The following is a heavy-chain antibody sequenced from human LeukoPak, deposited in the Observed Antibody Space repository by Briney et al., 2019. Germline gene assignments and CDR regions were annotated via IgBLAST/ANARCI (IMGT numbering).Heavy chain of an antibody. D-gene: IGHD5-12*01. CDR1: GFTFSSYA. V-gene: IGHV3-23*01. CDR3: AKHFVPYSGYVYYYYYYGMDV. Sequence: PGGSLRLSCAASGFTFSSYAMSWVRQAPGKGLEWVSAISGSGGSTYYAGSVKGRFTISRDNSKNTLYLQMNSLRAEDTAVYYCAKHFVPYSGYVYYYYYYGMDVWGQGTTVTVSS. J-gene: IGHJ6*02. CDR2: ISGSGGST.